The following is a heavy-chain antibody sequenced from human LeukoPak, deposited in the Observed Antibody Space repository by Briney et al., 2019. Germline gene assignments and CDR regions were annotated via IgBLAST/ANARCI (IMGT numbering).Heavy chain of an antibody. CDR2: ISGSGGTT. D-gene: IGHD5-12*01. J-gene: IGHJ4*02. Sequence: GGSLRLSCAASGFTFSSYAMSWVRQAPGKGLEWVSAISGSGGTTYYADSVKGRFTISRDNSKNTLYLQMNSLRAEDTALYYCAKDRSGYDYYGQYYFDYWGQGTLVTVSS. CDR1: GFTFSSYA. V-gene: IGHV3-23*01. CDR3: AKDRSGYDYYGQYYFDY.